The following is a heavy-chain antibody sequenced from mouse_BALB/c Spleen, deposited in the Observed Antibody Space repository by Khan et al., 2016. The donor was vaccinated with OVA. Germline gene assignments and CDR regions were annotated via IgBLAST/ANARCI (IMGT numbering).Heavy chain of an antibody. Sequence: QIQLVQSGPELKKPGETVKISCKASGYTFTNYGMNWVKQTPGQGLKWMGWINTYTGEPTYVDDFKGRFAFSLATSASTAYLQINNLKNEDTATDFCARPTYLADVMVYWGQGTSVTGSS. D-gene: IGHD2-10*01. V-gene: IGHV9-3-1*01. CDR2: INTYTGEP. CDR3: ARPTYLADVMVY. CDR1: GYTFTNYG. J-gene: IGHJ4*01.